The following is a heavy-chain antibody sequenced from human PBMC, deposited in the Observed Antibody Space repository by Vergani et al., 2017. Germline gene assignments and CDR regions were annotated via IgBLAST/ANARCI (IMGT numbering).Heavy chain of an antibody. CDR1: GGSISSYY. V-gene: IGHV4-59*06. Sequence: QVQLQESGPGLVKPSETLSLTCTVSGGSISSYYWSWIRQHPGKGLEWIGYIYYSGSTYYNPSLKSRVTISVDTSKNQFSLKLSSVTAADTAVYYCASEVVRGVTNYFDYWGQGTLVTVSS. D-gene: IGHD3-10*01. J-gene: IGHJ4*02. CDR2: IYYSGST. CDR3: ASEVVRGVTNYFDY.